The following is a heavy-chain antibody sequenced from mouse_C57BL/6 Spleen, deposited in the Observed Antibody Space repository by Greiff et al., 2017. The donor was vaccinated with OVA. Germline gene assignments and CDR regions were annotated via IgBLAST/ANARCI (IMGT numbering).Heavy chain of an antibody. D-gene: IGHD1-1*01. CDR1: GYSFTGYY. CDR3: AKDDGSSYGNAMDY. CDR2: INPSTGGT. Sequence: VQLQQSGPELVKPGASVKISCKASGYSFTGYYMNWVKQSPEKSLEWIGEINPSTGGTTYNQKFKAKATLTVDKSSSTAYMQLKSLTSEDSAVYYCAKDDGSSYGNAMDYWGQGTSVTVSS. V-gene: IGHV1-42*01. J-gene: IGHJ4*01.